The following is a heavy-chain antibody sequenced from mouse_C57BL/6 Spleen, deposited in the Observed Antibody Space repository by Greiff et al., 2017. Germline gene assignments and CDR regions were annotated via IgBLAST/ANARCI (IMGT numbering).Heavy chain of an antibody. CDR3: ALITTVVATNFDV. V-gene: IGHV1-7*01. D-gene: IGHD1-1*01. Sequence: VQLQQSGAELAKPGASVKLSCKASGYTFTSYWMHWVKQRPGQGLEWIGYINPSSGYTKYNQKFKDKATLTADKSSSTAYMQLSSLTYEDSAVYYCALITTVVATNFDVWGTGTTVTVSS. CDR1: GYTFTSYW. CDR2: INPSSGYT. J-gene: IGHJ1*03.